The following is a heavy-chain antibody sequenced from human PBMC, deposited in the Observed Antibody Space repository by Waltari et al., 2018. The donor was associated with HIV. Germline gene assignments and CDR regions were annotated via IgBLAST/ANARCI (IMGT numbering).Heavy chain of an antibody. D-gene: IGHD3-22*01. CDR2: IWYDGSNK. Sequence: GGGVVQPGRSLRLSCAASGFTFSSYGMHWVRQAPGKGLEWVAVIWYDGSNKYYADSVKGRFTISRDNSKNTLYLQMNSLRAEDTAVYYCARCPNSSGYYYFDYWGQGTLVTVSS. CDR1: GFTFSSYG. V-gene: IGHV3-33*01. CDR3: ARCPNSSGYYYFDY. J-gene: IGHJ4*02.